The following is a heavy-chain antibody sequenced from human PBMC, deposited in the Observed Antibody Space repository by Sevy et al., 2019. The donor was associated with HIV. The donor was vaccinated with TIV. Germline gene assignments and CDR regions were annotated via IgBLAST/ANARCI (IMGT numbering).Heavy chain of an antibody. CDR2: IKQDESEK. V-gene: IGHV3-7*01. CDR1: GFXFTNYW. Sequence: GGSLRLSCVASGFXFTNYWISWVRQTPGKGLEWVATIKQDESEKYYLDSVKGRFAISRDNGKKSVSLQMNGLSAEDTALYYCAREVGGYNXRPYYFDSXGQGTLVTVSS. D-gene: IGHD5-12*01. CDR3: AREVGGYNXRPYYFDS. J-gene: IGHJ4*02.